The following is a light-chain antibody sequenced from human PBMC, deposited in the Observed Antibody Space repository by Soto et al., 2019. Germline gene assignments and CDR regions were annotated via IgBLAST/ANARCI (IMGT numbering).Light chain of an antibody. V-gene: IGLV2-14*01. CDR2: DVS. Sequence: QSVLTQPASVSGSPGQSITISCTGTSSDVGGYNYVSWYQQHPGKAPKLMIYDVSNRPSGVSNRFSGSKSGNTASLTISGLQAEDEADDYCSSYTGTSTYVVFGGGTKLTV. CDR1: SSDVGGYNY. CDR3: SSYTGTSTYVV. J-gene: IGLJ2*01.